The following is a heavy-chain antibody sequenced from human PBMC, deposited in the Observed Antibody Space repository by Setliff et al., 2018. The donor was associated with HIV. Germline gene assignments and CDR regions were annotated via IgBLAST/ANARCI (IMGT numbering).Heavy chain of an antibody. CDR3: ARDRRGYYYGSGSCYMDV. CDR1: GGSFSGYF. Sequence: PSETLSLTCAVYGGSFSGYFWSWIRQPPGKGLEWIGYIYYSGSTNYNPSLKSRVTISGDTSKNQFSLKLSSVTAADTAVYYCARDRRGYYYGSGSCYMDVWGTGTTVTVSS. J-gene: IGHJ6*03. CDR2: IYYSGST. V-gene: IGHV4-59*12. D-gene: IGHD3-10*01.